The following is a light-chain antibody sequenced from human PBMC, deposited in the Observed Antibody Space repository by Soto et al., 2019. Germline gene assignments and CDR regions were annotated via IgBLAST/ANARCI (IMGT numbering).Light chain of an antibody. V-gene: IGLV1-44*01. Sequence: QSVLTQPPSASGTPGQRVTISCSGSNSNIGTNAVNWYQQIPGTAPKLLIYNNNQRPSGVPDRFSGSKSGTSASLAISGLQSEDEADYPCATWDDTLRTWVCGGGTQLTVL. CDR3: ATWDDTLRTWV. J-gene: IGLJ3*02. CDR1: NSNIGTNA. CDR2: NNN.